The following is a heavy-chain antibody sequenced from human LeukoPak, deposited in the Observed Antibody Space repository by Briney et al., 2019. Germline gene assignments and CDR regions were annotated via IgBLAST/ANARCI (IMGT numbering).Heavy chain of an antibody. V-gene: IGHV3-20*04. J-gene: IGHJ6*03. CDR3: ARAKCSNTSCYGNYYYYMDV. CDR2: INWNGGST. Sequence: RPGGSLRLSCAASGFTFDDYGMSWVRQAPGKGLEWVSGINWNGGSTGYADSVKGRFTISRDNAKNSLYLQMNSLRAEDTALYYCARAKCSNTSCYGNYYYYMDVWGKGTTVTVSS. D-gene: IGHD2-2*01. CDR1: GFTFDDYG.